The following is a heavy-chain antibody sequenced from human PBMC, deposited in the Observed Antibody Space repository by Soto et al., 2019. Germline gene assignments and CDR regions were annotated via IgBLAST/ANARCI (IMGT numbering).Heavy chain of an antibody. Sequence: GGSLRLSCAASGFTFSSYGMHWVRQAPGKGLEWVAVISYDGSNKYYADSVKGRFTISRDNSKNTLYLQMNSLRAEDTAVYYCAKPDYGDYVYGPYYFDYWGEGTLVTVSS. D-gene: IGHD4-17*01. V-gene: IGHV3-30*18. CDR2: ISYDGSNK. CDR3: AKPDYGDYVYGPYYFDY. CDR1: GFTFSSYG. J-gene: IGHJ4*02.